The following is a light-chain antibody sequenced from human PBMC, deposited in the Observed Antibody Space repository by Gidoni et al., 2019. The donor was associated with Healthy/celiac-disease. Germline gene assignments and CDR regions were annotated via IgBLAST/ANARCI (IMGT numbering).Light chain of an antibody. V-gene: IGKV1-39*01. CDR3: QQSYSTPRIT. J-gene: IGKJ5*01. Sequence: DIQMTQSPSSLSASVGDRVTITCRASQSISSYLNLYQQKPGKAPKLLIYAASSLQSGVPSRFSGSGSGTDFTLTISSLQPEDFATYYCQQSYSTPRITFXQXTRLXIK. CDR1: QSISSY. CDR2: AAS.